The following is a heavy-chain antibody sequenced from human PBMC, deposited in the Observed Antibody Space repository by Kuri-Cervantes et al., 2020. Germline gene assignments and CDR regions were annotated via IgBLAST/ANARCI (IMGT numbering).Heavy chain of an antibody. V-gene: IGHV4-34*01. J-gene: IGHJ3*02. CDR3: ARVEEYYYDSSGYLDAFDI. D-gene: IGHD3-22*01. Sequence: ESLKISCAVYGGSFSGYYWSWIRQPPGKGLEWIGEINHSGSTNYNPSLKSRVTISVDTSKNQFSLKLRSVTAADTAVYYCARVEEYYYDSSGYLDAFDIWGQGTMVTVSS. CDR2: INHSGST. CDR1: GGSFSGYY.